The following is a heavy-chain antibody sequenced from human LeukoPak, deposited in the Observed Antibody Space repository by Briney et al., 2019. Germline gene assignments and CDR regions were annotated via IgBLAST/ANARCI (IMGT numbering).Heavy chain of an antibody. V-gene: IGHV4-59*01. CDR1: GGSISNYY. Sequence: PSETLSLTCTVSGGSISNYYWSWIRQPPGKGLEWIGYIYHSGSTNYNPSLKSRVTISLDTSKKHFSLKLSSVTAADTAVYYCVRGHLVGGWFKYDAFDIWGQGTMVSVSS. CDR2: IYHSGST. D-gene: IGHD6-19*01. J-gene: IGHJ3*02. CDR3: VRGHLVGGWFKYDAFDI.